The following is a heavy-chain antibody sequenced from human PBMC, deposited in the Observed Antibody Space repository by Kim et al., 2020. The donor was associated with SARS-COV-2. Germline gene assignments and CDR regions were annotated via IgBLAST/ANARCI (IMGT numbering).Heavy chain of an antibody. CDR1: GYTFTSYY. CDR2: INPSGGST. V-gene: IGHV1-46*01. CDR3: AREANTAMVFDY. J-gene: IGHJ4*02. Sequence: ASVKVSCKASGYTFTSYYMHWVRQDPGQGLEWMGIINPSGGSTSYAQKFQGRVTMTRDTSTSTVYMELSSLRSEDTAVYYCAREANTAMVFDYWGQGTLVTVSS. D-gene: IGHD5-18*01.